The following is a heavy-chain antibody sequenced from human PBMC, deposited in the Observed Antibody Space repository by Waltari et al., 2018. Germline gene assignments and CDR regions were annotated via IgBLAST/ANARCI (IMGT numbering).Heavy chain of an antibody. CDR2: INYSGST. D-gene: IGHD3-16*02. CDR3: AGGFWGVIVPFDY. Sequence: QVQLQESGPGLVKPSQNLSLPCPVSGGSIPSGGYQWGRTRQNPGKGLEWIGYINYSGSTYDNPSLNSRVTISVDTSKNQFSLKRSSVTAADTAVYYCAGGFWGVIVPFDYWGQGTLVTVSS. V-gene: IGHV4-31*03. CDR1: GGSIPSGGYQ. J-gene: IGHJ4*02.